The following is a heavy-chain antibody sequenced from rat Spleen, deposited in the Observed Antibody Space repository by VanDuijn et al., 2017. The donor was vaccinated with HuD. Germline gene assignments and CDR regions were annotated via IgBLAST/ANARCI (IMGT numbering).Heavy chain of an antibody. CDR3: ARLGDTHDGYNPLYA. V-gene: IGHV5-25*01. CDR2: ISTSGSRT. J-gene: IGHJ3*01. Sequence: EVQLVESGGGLVQPGRSLKLSCAASGFTFSNYYMAWVRQAPKKGLEWVATISTSGSRTYYPDSVKGRFTISRDNAKSSLYLQMNSLKSEDTATYYCARLGDTHDGYNPLYAWGQGTLVTVSS. CDR1: GFTFSNYY. D-gene: IGHD1-9*01.